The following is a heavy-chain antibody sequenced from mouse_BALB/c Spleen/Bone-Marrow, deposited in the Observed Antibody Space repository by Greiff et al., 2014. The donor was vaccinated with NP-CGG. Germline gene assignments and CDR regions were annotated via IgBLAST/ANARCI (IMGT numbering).Heavy chain of an antibody. J-gene: IGHJ4*01. CDR2: IYPGDGDT. V-gene: IGHV1-82*01. Sequence: QVQLQQPGPELVKPGASVKISCTGSGYAFSSSWMNWVKRRPGQGLEWIGRIYPGDGDTNSNGRFKGKATLTADRSSNTAYMQLSSLTSVDSAVYFCARSAYYGSSYGAMDYWGQGTSVTVSS. CDR1: GYAFSSSW. D-gene: IGHD1-1*01. CDR3: ARSAYYGSSYGAMDY.